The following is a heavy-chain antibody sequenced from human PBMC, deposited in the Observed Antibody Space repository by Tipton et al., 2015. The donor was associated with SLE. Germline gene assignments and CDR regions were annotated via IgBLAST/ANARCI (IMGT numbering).Heavy chain of an antibody. Sequence: TLSLTCTVSGGSISSGSYYWGWIRQPPGKGLEWIGEIDHSRSTNYNPSLKSRVTISVDTSKNQFSLKLTSVTAADTAVYYCARDSLAGLDGVDVWGQGTTVTVSS. D-gene: IGHD6-19*01. V-gene: IGHV4-39*07. J-gene: IGHJ6*02. CDR3: ARDSLAGLDGVDV. CDR1: GGSISSGSYY. CDR2: IDHSRST.